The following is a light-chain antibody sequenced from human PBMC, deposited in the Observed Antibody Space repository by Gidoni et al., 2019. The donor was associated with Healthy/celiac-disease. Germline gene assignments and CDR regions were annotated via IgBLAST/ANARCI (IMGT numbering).Light chain of an antibody. CDR1: QSVSSSY. V-gene: IGKV3-20*01. J-gene: IGKJ1*01. CDR2: GAS. CDR3: QQYGSSPRT. Sequence: EIVLTQSPGTLSLSPGERATLSGRASQSVSSSYLAWYQQKPGQAPRLLIYGASSRATGIPDRVSGSGSGTDFTLTISRREPEDFAVYYCQQYGSSPRTFGQGTKVKIK.